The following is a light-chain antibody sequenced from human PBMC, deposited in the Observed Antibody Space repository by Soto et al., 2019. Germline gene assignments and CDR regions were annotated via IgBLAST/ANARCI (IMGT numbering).Light chain of an antibody. V-gene: IGKV1-13*02. CDR2: GAS. CDR1: PGISSA. Sequence: AIQLTQSPSSLSASVGDRVTISCRAGPGISSALAWNQQKQGKAPKLLIHGASSLEGGVPSRFSAGGSGTEFTLTIGSLQPEDFATYYCQQFNSYPPLFTFGPGTKVDIK. J-gene: IGKJ3*01. CDR3: QQFNSYPPLFT.